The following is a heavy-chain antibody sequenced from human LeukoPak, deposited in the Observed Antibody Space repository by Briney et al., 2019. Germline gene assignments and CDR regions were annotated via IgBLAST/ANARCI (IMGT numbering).Heavy chain of an antibody. CDR2: VHAADSDA. CDR1: GFTFTNYW. V-gene: IGHV5-51*01. CDR3: DV. Sequence: GESLKISCQASGFTFTNYWIAWVRQMPGKGLEWMWIVHAADSDARYTTTLQDQDTMSADKSISTANLQWNSLRASDSAMYYLDVCGRGTLFAVSS. J-gene: IGHJ2*01.